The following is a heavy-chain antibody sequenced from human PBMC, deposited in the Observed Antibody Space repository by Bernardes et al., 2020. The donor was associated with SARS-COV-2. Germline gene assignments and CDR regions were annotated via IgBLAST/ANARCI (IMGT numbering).Heavy chain of an antibody. Sequence: SDSLRLTCTVSGGSIRSGGYYWSWIRQHKGKGLEWIGYIYYSGSTYYNPSLKSRVTISVDTSKNQFSLKLSSVTAADTAVYYCARAGASTIFGVVAHFDYWGQGTLVTGSS. V-gene: IGHV4-31*03. CDR1: GGSIRSGGYY. CDR2: IYYSGST. D-gene: IGHD3-3*01. J-gene: IGHJ4*02. CDR3: ARAGASTIFGVVAHFDY.